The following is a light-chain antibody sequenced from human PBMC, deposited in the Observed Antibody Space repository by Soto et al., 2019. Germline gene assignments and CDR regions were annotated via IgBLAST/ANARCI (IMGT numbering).Light chain of an antibody. CDR2: EGS. CDR1: SSDVGNYNL. V-gene: IGLV2-23*01. J-gene: IGLJ2*01. Sequence: QSALTQPASVSGSPGQSITISCTGTSSDVGNYNLVSWYQQHPGKAPKLMIYEGSKRPSGVSNRFSGSKSGNTASLTISGLQAGDEADYYCCSYAGSRTLVFGGGTQLTVL. CDR3: CSYAGSRTLV.